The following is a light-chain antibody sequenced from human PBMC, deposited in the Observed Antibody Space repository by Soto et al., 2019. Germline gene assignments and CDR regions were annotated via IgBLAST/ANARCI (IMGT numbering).Light chain of an antibody. Sequence: QSALTQPASVSGSPGQSITISCTGTSSDIGHYDYVSWYQQHPGKAPKLMIYHVTYRPSGVSNRYSGSKSGNSASLTISGLQADEEADYYGCSLTTSHNYVFGSGTKLTVL. CDR3: CSLTTSHNYV. J-gene: IGLJ1*01. CDR2: HVT. V-gene: IGLV2-14*03. CDR1: SSDIGHYDY.